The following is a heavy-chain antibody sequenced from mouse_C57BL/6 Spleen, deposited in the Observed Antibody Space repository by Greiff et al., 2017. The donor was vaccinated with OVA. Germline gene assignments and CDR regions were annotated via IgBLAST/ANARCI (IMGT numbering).Heavy chain of an antibody. Sequence: VQLQQSGPELVKPGASVKISCKASGYSFTGYYMNWVKQSPEKSLEWIGEINPSTGGTTYNQKFKAKATLTVDKSSSTAYMQLKSLTSEDSAVYYCARSGGIRYYFDYWGQGTTLTVSS. V-gene: IGHV1-42*01. CDR1: GYSFTGYY. D-gene: IGHD3-1*01. CDR3: ARSGGIRYYFDY. J-gene: IGHJ2*01. CDR2: INPSTGGT.